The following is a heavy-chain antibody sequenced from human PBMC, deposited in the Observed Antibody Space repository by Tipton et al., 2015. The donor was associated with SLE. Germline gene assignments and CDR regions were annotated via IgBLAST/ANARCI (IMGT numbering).Heavy chain of an antibody. CDR2: INHSGST. CDR3: VRRWELEPDVFDV. D-gene: IGHD1-7*01. J-gene: IGHJ3*01. V-gene: IGHV4-34*01. Sequence: TLSLTCAVYGGSFSGYYWSWIRQPPGKGLEWIGEINHSGSTNYNPSLKSRVTISVDTSKNQVSLDLISVTAADTAMYYCVRRWELEPDVFDVWGQGTMVTVSS. CDR1: GGSFSGYY.